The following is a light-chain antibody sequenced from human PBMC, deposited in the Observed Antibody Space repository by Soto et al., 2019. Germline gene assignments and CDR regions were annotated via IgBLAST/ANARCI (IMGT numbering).Light chain of an antibody. CDR1: QSVSSN. Sequence: EIVMTQPPATLSVSPGERATLSCRASQSVSSNLAWYQQKPGQAPRLLIYDASNRATGIPARFSGSGSGTDFTLTIQSLQSEDFAVYYCQQYNNWPETFGQGTKVDI. CDR2: DAS. V-gene: IGKV3D-15*01. CDR3: QQYNNWPET. J-gene: IGKJ1*01.